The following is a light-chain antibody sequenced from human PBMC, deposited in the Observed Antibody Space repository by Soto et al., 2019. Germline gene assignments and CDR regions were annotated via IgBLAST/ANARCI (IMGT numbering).Light chain of an antibody. CDR2: LAS. CDR3: QQYLHTPRT. Sequence: DAVMTQSPDSLAVSLGGRATINCKSSQSLLYSLNNKNYLAWYQQRPGQPPKLLIYLASTRQSGGPDRFSDSVYETDFPLTISSLQAEEGAVYFCQQYLHTPRTFGQGTKVELK. V-gene: IGKV4-1*01. CDR1: QSLLYSLNNKNY. J-gene: IGKJ1*01.